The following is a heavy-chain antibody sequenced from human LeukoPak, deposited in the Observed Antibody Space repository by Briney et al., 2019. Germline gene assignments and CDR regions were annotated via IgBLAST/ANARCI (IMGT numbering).Heavy chain of an antibody. Sequence: SETLSLTCTVSGGSITGYYWTWIRQPAGQGLEWIGRIYSGGSTNYNPPPKSRVTMSVDTSKNQFSLKLSSVTAADTAVYYCATGRDADSARGYYDMDVWGQGTTVTVSS. V-gene: IGHV4-4*07. CDR2: IYSGGST. D-gene: IGHD5-24*01. CDR3: ATGRDADSARGYYDMDV. CDR1: GGSITGYY. J-gene: IGHJ6*02.